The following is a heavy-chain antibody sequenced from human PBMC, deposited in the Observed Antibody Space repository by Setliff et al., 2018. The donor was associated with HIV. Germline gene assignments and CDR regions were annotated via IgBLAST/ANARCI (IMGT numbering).Heavy chain of an antibody. CDR2: INHSGST. CDR1: GGSFSGYY. Sequence: SETLSLTCGVHGGSFSGYYWSWIRQPPGKGLEWIGEINHSGSTSYNPSLKSRVTISVDTSKNQFSLKLSSVTAADTAVYYCARGRFGELMSYWGQGTLVTVSS. CDR3: ARGRFGELMSY. V-gene: IGHV4-34*01. J-gene: IGHJ4*02. D-gene: IGHD3-10*01.